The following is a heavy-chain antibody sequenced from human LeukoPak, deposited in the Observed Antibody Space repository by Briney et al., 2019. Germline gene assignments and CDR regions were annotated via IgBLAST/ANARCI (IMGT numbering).Heavy chain of an antibody. Sequence: GGSLRLSCAASGFTFDDYAMHWVRQAPGKGLEWVSGISWNSGSIGYADSVKGRFTISRDNAKNSLYLQMNSLRAEDTALYYCAKGTPYCSSTSCYPSYYFDYWGQETLVTVSS. V-gene: IGHV3-9*01. CDR2: ISWNSGSI. J-gene: IGHJ4*02. CDR3: AKGTPYCSSTSCYPSYYFDY. CDR1: GFTFDDYA. D-gene: IGHD2-2*01.